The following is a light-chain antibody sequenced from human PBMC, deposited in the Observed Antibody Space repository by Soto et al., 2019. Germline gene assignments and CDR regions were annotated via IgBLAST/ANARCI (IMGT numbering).Light chain of an antibody. J-gene: IGKJ5*01. CDR2: DAS. V-gene: IGKV1-12*01. Sequence: IQMTQSPSYVSASVGDRVTITCRASQGIKNWLAWYQQKPGKAPNLLIYDASALESGVPSRFSATVSGTEFSLTITSLQPEDFATYYCQQLFDSPITFGQGTRLEIK. CDR3: QQLFDSPIT. CDR1: QGIKNW.